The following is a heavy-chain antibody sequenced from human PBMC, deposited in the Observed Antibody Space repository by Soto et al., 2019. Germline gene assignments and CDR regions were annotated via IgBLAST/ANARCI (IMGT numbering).Heavy chain of an antibody. CDR2: INPNSGGT. CDR3: ARAPIAVAGTPPDYYYYGMDV. V-gene: IGHV1-2*04. CDR1: GYTFTGYY. J-gene: IGHJ6*04. D-gene: IGHD6-19*01. Sequence: ASVKVSCKASGYTFTGYYMHWVRQAPGQGLEWMGWINPNSGGTYYAQKLQGWVTMTRDTSISTAYMELSRLRSDDTAVYYCARAPIAVAGTPPDYYYYGMDVWGKGTTVTVSS.